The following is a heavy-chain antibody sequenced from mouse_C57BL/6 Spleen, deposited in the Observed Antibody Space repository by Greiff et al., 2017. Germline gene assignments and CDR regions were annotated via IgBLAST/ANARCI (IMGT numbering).Heavy chain of an antibody. Sequence: EVKLVESGEGLVKPGGSLKLSCAASGFTFSSYAMSWVRQTPEQRLEWVAYISSGGDYIYYADTVKGRFTISRDNARNTLYLQMSSLKSEDTAMYYCTRDRRGYAMDYWGQGTSVTVSS. CDR1: GFTFSSYA. V-gene: IGHV5-9-1*02. J-gene: IGHJ4*01. CDR3: TRDRRGYAMDY. CDR2: ISSGGDYI.